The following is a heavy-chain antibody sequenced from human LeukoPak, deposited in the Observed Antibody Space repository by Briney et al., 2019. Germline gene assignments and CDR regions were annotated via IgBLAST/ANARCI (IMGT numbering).Heavy chain of an antibody. V-gene: IGHV4-4*07. CDR3: ARLSRAAAGTMDWFDP. D-gene: IGHD6-13*01. CDR1: GGSISSYY. Sequence: PSETLSLTCTVSGGSISSYYWSWIRQPAGKGLEWIGRIYTSGSTNYNPSLKSRVTMSVDTSKNQFSLKLSSVTAADTAVYYCARLSRAAAGTMDWFDPWGQGTLVTVSS. J-gene: IGHJ5*02. CDR2: IYTSGST.